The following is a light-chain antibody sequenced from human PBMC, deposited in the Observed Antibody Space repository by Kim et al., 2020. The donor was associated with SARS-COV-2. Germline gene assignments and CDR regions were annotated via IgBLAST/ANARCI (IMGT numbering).Light chain of an antibody. Sequence: ASVGDRVTIPCRARQDIRNDLGWYQQNTGRAPKRLIYGASSLQSGVPSRFSGSGSGTEFTLTISSLQPEDFATYFCLQHNTYPITFGQGTRLEIK. V-gene: IGKV1-17*01. CDR3: LQHNTYPIT. CDR1: QDIRND. J-gene: IGKJ5*01. CDR2: GAS.